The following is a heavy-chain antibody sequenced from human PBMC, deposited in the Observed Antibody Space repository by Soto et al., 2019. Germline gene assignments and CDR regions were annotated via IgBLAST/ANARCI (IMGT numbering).Heavy chain of an antibody. J-gene: IGHJ3*02. D-gene: IGHD3-22*01. V-gene: IGHV1-18*01. CDR2: ISAYNGNT. CDR3: ARVSTYYYDSSGYGDAFDI. CDR1: GYTFTRDG. Sequence: ASVKGSCKASGYTFTRDGISWVRQAPGQGLEWMGWISAYNGNTNYAQKLQGRVTMTTDTSTSTAYMELRSLRSDDTAVYYCARVSTYYYDSSGYGDAFDIWGQGTMVTVSS.